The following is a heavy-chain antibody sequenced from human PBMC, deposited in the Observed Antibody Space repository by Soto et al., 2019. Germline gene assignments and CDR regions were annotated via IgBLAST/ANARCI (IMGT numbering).Heavy chain of an antibody. D-gene: IGHD3-22*01. CDR3: ALGGIVVTGNWFDP. Sequence: QVQLVESGGGVVQSGRSLRLSCAASGFTFSNYAMHWVRQAPGEGLEWVAVISSDGSNKYYADSVKGRFTISRDNSKNMLDLQMDPLRTEETAGQYCALGGIVVTGNWFDPWGQGTLVTVSS. CDR2: ISSDGSNK. V-gene: IGHV3-30*03. J-gene: IGHJ5*02. CDR1: GFTFSNYA.